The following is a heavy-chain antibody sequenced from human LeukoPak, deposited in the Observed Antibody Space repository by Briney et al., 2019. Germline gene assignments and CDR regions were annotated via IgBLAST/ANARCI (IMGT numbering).Heavy chain of an antibody. CDR1: GFTFRSHA. D-gene: IGHD3-10*01. CDR2: ISGSGGST. Sequence: GSLRLSCAAFGFTFRSHAMSWGRQAPGKGLEWVPAISGSGGSTYYADSVKGRFTISRDNSKNTLYLQMNSLRAEDTAVYYCAESGRTGVWYYFDYWGQGTLVTVSS. V-gene: IGHV3-23*01. J-gene: IGHJ4*02. CDR3: AESGRTGVWYYFDY.